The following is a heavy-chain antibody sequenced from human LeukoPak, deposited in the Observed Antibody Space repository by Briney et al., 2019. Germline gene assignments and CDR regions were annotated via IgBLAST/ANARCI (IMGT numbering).Heavy chain of an antibody. CDR2: VYYIGRP. CDR3: ARRLDIVVVSPATARPGWLDP. CDR1: GGSISSYY. J-gene: IGHJ5*02. D-gene: IGHD2-2*01. Sequence: SETLSLTCTVSGGSISSYYWSWIRQPPGKGLEWIGDVYYIGRPNYNPSLKSRVTISVDTSKNQFSLRLTSVTAADTAVYYCARRLDIVVVSPATARPGWLDPWGQGTQVIVSS. V-gene: IGHV4-59*01.